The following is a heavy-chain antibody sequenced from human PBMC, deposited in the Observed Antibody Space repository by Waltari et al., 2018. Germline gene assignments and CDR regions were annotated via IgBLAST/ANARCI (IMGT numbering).Heavy chain of an antibody. Sequence: QVQLVESGGGVVQPGRSLGLSCAASEFPFSSYAMHWVRQAPGKGLEWVAVISYNGRNIYYVDSVKGRFTISRDNSKKTLYMQMNSLRAEDTAVYYCARDYCDRTNCHGMDVWGQGTTVTVSS. V-gene: IGHV3-30*04. D-gene: IGHD3-22*01. CDR3: ARDYCDRTNCHGMDV. CDR2: ISYNGRNI. J-gene: IGHJ6*02. CDR1: EFPFSSYA.